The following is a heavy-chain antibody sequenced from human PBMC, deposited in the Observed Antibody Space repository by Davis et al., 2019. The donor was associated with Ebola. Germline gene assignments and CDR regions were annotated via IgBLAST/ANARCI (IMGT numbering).Heavy chain of an antibody. CDR1: RGTFSSYA. Sequence: SVPVSCKASRGTFSSYAISWVRPAPGQGLEWMGGIIPIFGTANYAQKFQGRVTITADESTSTAYMELSSLRSEDTAVYYCARGRGWFGELQVLYYYYGMDVWGQGTTVTVSS. CDR3: ARGRGWFGELQVLYYYYGMDV. D-gene: IGHD3-10*01. V-gene: IGHV1-69*13. CDR2: IIPIFGTA. J-gene: IGHJ6*02.